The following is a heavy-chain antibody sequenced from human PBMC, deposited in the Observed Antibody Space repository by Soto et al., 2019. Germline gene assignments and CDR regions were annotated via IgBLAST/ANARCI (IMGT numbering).Heavy chain of an antibody. CDR3: ARSGYSSGWYNWYFDL. Sequence: GASVKVSCKASGYTFTNYGAHWVRQAPGQRLEWMAWINAGNGNTQYSQKFQGRVTITRDTSATTAYLDLSSLRSEDTAVYYCARSGYSSGWYNWYFDLWGRGTLVTVS. D-gene: IGHD6-19*01. CDR1: GYTFTNYG. V-gene: IGHV1-3*01. CDR2: INAGNGNT. J-gene: IGHJ2*01.